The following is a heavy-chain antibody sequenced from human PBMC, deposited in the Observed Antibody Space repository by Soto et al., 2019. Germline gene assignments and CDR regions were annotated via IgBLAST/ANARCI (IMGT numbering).Heavy chain of an antibody. Sequence: SETLSLTCTVSDGSINSYYWSWIRQSPGKGLEWIGYNYYNGNTNYNPSLKSRVTITVDRSKNQFSLNLTSVTAADTAVYYCARHSATGYSSGWFTHWGQGALVTVSS. V-gene: IGHV4-59*08. CDR3: ARHSATGYSSGWFTH. D-gene: IGHD6-19*01. CDR2: NYYNGNT. CDR1: DGSINSYY. J-gene: IGHJ5*02.